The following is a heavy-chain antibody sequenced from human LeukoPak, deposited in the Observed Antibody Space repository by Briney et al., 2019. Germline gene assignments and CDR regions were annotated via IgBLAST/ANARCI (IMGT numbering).Heavy chain of an antibody. V-gene: IGHV3-11*04. Sequence: GALRLSCAASGFTFSNYYMSWIRQAPGKGLEWVSYISSSGSTIYYADSVKGRFTISRDNAKNSLYLQMNSLRAEDTAVYYCARAVIAASFDYWGQGTLVTVSS. CDR2: ISSSGSTI. D-gene: IGHD6-13*01. CDR1: GFTFSNYY. CDR3: ARAVIAASFDY. J-gene: IGHJ4*02.